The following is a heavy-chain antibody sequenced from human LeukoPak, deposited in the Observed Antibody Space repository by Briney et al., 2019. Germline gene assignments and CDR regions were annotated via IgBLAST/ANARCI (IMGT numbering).Heavy chain of an antibody. D-gene: IGHD6-19*01. J-gene: IGHJ6*03. Sequence: PGGSLRLSCAASGFTFSSYGMHWVRQAPGKGLEWVAFIRYDGSNKYYADSVKGRFTISRDNSKNTLYLQMNSLRAEDTAVYYCAKDRGWLHYYYYYMDVWGKGTTVTVSS. CDR2: IRYDGSNK. CDR3: AKDRGWLHYYYYYMDV. V-gene: IGHV3-30*02. CDR1: GFTFSSYG.